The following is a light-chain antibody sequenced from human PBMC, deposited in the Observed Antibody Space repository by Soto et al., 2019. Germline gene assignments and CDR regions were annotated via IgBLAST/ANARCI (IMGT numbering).Light chain of an antibody. V-gene: IGKV4-1*01. CDR2: WAS. Sequence: DIVMTQSPDSLAVSLGERATIHCKSSQSVFYSPNNKNYLAWYQQKPGQPPKLLIYWASTRESGVPDRFSGSGSGTDFTLTISSLQAEDVALYYCQQYYSTITFGQGTRLEIK. CDR1: QSVFYSPNNKNY. CDR3: QQYYSTIT. J-gene: IGKJ5*01.